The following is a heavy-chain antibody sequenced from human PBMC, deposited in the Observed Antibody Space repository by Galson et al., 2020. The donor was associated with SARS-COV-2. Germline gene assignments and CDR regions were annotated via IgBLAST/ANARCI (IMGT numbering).Heavy chain of an antibody. D-gene: IGHD1-26*01. Sequence: ASVKVSCKASGYTFTGYYMHCVRQAPGQGPEWMGWINPNSGRTNYAQKFQGRVTMTRDTSISTAYMELSRLRSDDTAVYYCASPYDGAFDAFDIWGQGTMVTVSS. J-gene: IGHJ3*02. V-gene: IGHV1-2*02. CDR1: GYTFTGYY. CDR3: ASPYDGAFDAFDI. CDR2: INPNSGRT.